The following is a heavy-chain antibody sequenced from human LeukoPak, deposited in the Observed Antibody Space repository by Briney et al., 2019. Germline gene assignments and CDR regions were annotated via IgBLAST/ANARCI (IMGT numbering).Heavy chain of an antibody. CDR3: ARYQGGTMFDI. CDR1: GVSISSRTHY. V-gene: IGHV4-39*01. J-gene: IGHJ3*02. Sequence: SETLSLTCSVSGVSISSRTHYWGWIRQPPGKGLEWIGSINYSGDTSYNPSLKSRLAISRDTTKNQFSLKVTSVTAAGTAVYYCARYQGGTMFDIWGQGTKVTVSS. CDR2: INYSGDT. D-gene: IGHD3-10*01.